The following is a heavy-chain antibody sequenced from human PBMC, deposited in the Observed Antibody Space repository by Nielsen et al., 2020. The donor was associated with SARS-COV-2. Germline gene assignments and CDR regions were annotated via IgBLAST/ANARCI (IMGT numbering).Heavy chain of an antibody. CDR2: IKSKTDGGTT. V-gene: IGHV3-15*01. Sequence: GGSLRLSCAASGFTFSKYSMTWVRQAPGKGLEWVGRIKSKTDGGTTDYAAPVKGRFTISRDTSMSTLYLQMDSLTADDAAMYHCVKEHDSPSGYWGPGTLVTVSS. CDR3: VKEHDSPSGY. CDR1: GFTFSKYS. D-gene: IGHD3-22*01. J-gene: IGHJ4*02.